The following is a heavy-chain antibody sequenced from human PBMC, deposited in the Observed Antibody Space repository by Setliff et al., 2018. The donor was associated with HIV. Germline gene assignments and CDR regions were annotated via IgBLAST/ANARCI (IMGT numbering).Heavy chain of an antibody. CDR3: ARWYGFHSSSSVLGF. D-gene: IGHD6-6*01. Sequence: GASVKVSCKASGYTFTSYYMHWVRQAPGQGLEWMGIINPSGGSTSYAQRFQGRVTMTRDTSTSTVYMELSSLRSEVTAVYYCARWYGFHSSSSVLGFWGQGTLVTVSS. CDR2: INPSGGST. V-gene: IGHV1-46*01. J-gene: IGHJ4*02. CDR1: GYTFTSYY.